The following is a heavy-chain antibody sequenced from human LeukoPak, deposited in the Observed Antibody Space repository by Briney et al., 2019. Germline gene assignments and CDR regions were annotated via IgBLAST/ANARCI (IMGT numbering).Heavy chain of an antibody. D-gene: IGHD1-14*01. CDR3: ARPLTTSGWYFDL. CDR2: INPNSGGT. CDR1: GYTFTSFY. Sequence: ASVKVSFKASGYTFTSFYIHWVRQAPGQGLEWMGWINPNSGGTNYAQKFQDRVTMTRDTSISTAYMELSSLKSDDTAVYYCARPLTTSGWYFDLWGRGTLVTVSS. V-gene: IGHV1-2*02. J-gene: IGHJ2*01.